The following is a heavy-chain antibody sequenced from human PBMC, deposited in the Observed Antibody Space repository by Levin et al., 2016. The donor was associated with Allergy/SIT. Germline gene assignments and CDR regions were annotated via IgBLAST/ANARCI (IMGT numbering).Heavy chain of an antibody. D-gene: IGHD4-17*01. J-gene: IGHJ6*02. V-gene: IGHV5-10-1*01. CDR2: IDPSDSYT. CDR3: ARTGPTVTTLNGGYYYYGMDV. Sequence: VRQMPGKGLEWMGRIDPSDSYTNYSPSFQGHVTISADKSISTAYLQWSSLKASDTAMYYCARTGPTVTTLNGGYYYYGMDVWGQGTTVTVSS.